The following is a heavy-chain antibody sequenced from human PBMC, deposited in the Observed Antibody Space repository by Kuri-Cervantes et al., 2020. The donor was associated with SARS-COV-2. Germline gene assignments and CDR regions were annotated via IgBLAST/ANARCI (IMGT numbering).Heavy chain of an antibody. J-gene: IGHJ4*02. V-gene: IGHV3-30*19. D-gene: IGHD2-15*01. CDR2: ISYDGSNK. CDR1: GFTFSSYG. Sequence: GESLKISCAASGFTFSSYGMHWVRQAPGKGLEWVAVISYDGSNKYYADSVKSRFTISRDNSKNTLYLQMNSLRAEDTAVYYCAKDQHGIVVVVAAIDYWGQGALVTVSS. CDR3: AKDQHGIVVVVAAIDY.